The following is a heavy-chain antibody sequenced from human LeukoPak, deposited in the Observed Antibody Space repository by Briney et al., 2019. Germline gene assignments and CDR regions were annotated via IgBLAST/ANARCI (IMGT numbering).Heavy chain of an antibody. Sequence: SVKVSCTASGGTFSSYAISWVRQAPGQGLEWMGGIIPIFGTANYAHKFQGRVTITADESTSTAYMELSSLRSEDTAVYYCARALLGSPDAFDIWGQGTMVTVSS. D-gene: IGHD1-26*01. CDR3: ARALLGSPDAFDI. CDR2: IIPIFGTA. J-gene: IGHJ3*02. CDR1: GGTFSSYA. V-gene: IGHV1-69*13.